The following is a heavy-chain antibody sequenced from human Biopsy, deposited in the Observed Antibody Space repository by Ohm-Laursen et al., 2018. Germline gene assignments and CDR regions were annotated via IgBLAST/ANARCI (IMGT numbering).Heavy chain of an antibody. CDR1: GGSIDFKY. CDR2: ITPTGVT. Sequence: PPGTLSLTCSVSGGSIDFKYWTWIRQSADKGLEWIGRITPTGVTHYNPSLESRVTMSLDTSKKLCSLKLSSVTAADTAMYYCARELMEYYDSSGYFDHWGQGSLVTVSS. CDR3: ARELMEYYDSSGYFDH. V-gene: IGHV4-4*07. D-gene: IGHD3-22*01. J-gene: IGHJ4*02.